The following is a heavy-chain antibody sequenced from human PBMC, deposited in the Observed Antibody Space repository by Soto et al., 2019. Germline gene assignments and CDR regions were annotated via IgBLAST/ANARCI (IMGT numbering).Heavy chain of an antibody. V-gene: IGHV3-9*01. CDR3: AKDLYSNYGDACDI. J-gene: IGHJ3*02. CDR2: ISWNSDNI. CDR1: GFTFDDYA. D-gene: IGHD4-4*01. Sequence: EVQLVESGGGLVQPGRSLRLSCAASGFTFDDYAMHWVRQAPGKGLEWVSGISWNSDNIVYADSVKGRFTISRDNAKNSLYLQRNSLRAEDTALYYCAKDLYSNYGDACDIWGQGTMVTVSS.